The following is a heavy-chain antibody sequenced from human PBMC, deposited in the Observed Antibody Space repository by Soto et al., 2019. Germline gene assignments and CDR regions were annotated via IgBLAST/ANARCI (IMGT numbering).Heavy chain of an antibody. D-gene: IGHD5-12*01. V-gene: IGHV3-23*01. CDR1: GCTVSGGA. J-gene: IGHJ4*02. Sequence: GGSLRLCGAASGCTVSGGAMICVRQAPGKGLEWVSAISGSGGSTYYADSVKGRFTISRDNSKNTLYLQMNSLRAEDTAVYYCAKGREYSRYIDYWGQGTPVPVSS. CDR3: AKGREYSRYIDY. CDR2: ISGSGGST.